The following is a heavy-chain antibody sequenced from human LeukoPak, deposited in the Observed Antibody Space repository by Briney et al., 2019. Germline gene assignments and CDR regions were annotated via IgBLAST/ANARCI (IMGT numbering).Heavy chain of an antibody. CDR1: GFTFSSYA. CDR2: ISGSGGST. D-gene: IGHD6-13*01. Sequence: GGSLRLSCAASGFTFSSYAMSWVRQAPGKGLEWVSAISGSGGSTYYADSVKGRFTISRDNSKNTLYLQMNSLRAEDTAVYYCARLRAATGRIFFDYWGQGTLVTVSS. CDR3: ARLRAATGRIFFDY. V-gene: IGHV3-23*01. J-gene: IGHJ4*02.